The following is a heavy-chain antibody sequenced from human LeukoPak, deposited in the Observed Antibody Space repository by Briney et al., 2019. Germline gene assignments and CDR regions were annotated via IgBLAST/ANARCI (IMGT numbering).Heavy chain of an antibody. CDR2: IYPGDSDT. V-gene: IGHV5-51*01. CDR3: ARPNDYGSGSYYKSFGAFDI. Sequence: GESLKISCKASGYSFTTYWIGWVRQVPGKGLEWMGIIYPGDSDTRYSPSFQGQVTISADKSISTAYLQWSSLKASDTAMYYCARPNDYGSGSYYKSFGAFDIWGQGTMVTVSS. D-gene: IGHD3-10*01. CDR1: GYSFTTYW. J-gene: IGHJ3*02.